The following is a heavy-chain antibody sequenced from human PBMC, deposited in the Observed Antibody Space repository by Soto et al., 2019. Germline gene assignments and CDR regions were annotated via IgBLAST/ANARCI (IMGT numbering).Heavy chain of an antibody. Sequence: QVQLQQWGAGLLKPSETLSLTCAVSGGPFSGFSWSWIRQSPGKGLEWIGEINRSGSTYYNPSLKSRVSTSVDTSNNQFSLKITSVTAADTAVYYCARNRAFDIWGQGTMVTVSS. CDR1: GGPFSGFS. V-gene: IGHV4-34*01. J-gene: IGHJ3*02. CDR3: ARNRAFDI. CDR2: INRSGST.